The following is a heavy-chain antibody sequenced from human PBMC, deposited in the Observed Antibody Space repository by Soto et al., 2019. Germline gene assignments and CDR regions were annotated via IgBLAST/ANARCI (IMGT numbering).Heavy chain of an antibody. CDR1: GGSIRSYY. V-gene: IGHV4-59*08. CDR2: IYYSGST. Sequence: QVQLQESGPGLVKPSETLSLTCTVSGGSIRSYYWSWIRQPPGKGLEWIGYIYYSGSTNYNPSLKSRVTISVDTSNNQFSLRLSSVTAADTAVYYCARLSHYSGYDFDYWGQGTLVTVSS. D-gene: IGHD5-12*01. J-gene: IGHJ4*02. CDR3: ARLSHYSGYDFDY.